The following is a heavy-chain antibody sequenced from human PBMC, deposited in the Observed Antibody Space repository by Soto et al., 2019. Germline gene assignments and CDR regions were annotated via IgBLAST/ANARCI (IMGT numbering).Heavy chain of an antibody. V-gene: IGHV4-34*01. CDR1: GGSFSGYY. J-gene: IGHJ5*02. CDR3: ARGSYSSSSSGWLDP. D-gene: IGHD6-6*01. CDR2: INHSGST. Sequence: QVQLQQWGAGLLKPSETLSLTCAVYGGSFSGYYWSWIRQPPGKGLEWIGKINHSGSTTYNPSLKSRVSGSGDPSKNQFSRMLSSVTAADTAVYYCARGSYSSSSSGWLDPWGQGTLVTVSS.